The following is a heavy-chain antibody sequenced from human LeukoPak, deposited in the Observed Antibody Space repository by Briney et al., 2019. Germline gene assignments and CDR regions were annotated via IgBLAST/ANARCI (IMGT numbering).Heavy chain of an antibody. D-gene: IGHD5-12*01. CDR2: ISYDGSNK. CDR3: ARGDRGYSGYDYLAQQTLLGY. V-gene: IGHV3-30*04. CDR1: GFTFSSYA. J-gene: IGHJ4*02. Sequence: GGSLRLSCAASGFTFSSYAMHWARQAPGKGLEWVAVISYDGSNKYYADSVKGRFTISRDNSKNTLYLQMNSLRAEDTAVYYCARGDRGYSGYDYLAQQTLLGYWGQGTLVTVSS.